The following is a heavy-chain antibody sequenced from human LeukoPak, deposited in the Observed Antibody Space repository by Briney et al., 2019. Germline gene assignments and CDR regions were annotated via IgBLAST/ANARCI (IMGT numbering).Heavy chain of an antibody. V-gene: IGHV4-34*01. Sequence: SETLSLTCTVSGGSISSYYWSWIRQPPGKGLEWIGEINHSGSTNYNPSLKSRVTISVDTSKNQFSLKLSSVTAADTAVYYCARGGYCSSTSCSYYGMDVWGQGTTVTVSS. D-gene: IGHD2-2*01. CDR3: ARGGYCSSTSCSYYGMDV. J-gene: IGHJ6*02. CDR2: INHSGST. CDR1: GGSISSYY.